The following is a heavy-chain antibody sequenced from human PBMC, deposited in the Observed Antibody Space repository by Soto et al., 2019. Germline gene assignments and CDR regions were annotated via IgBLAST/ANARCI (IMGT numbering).Heavy chain of an antibody. CDR1: GFDFSNFG. CDR2: MSHYANNR. Sequence: QVQLLESGGGVVQPGRSLRLSCAGSGFDFSNFGMHWVRQAPGKGLEWVAVMSHYANNRYHADSAKGRFITTRDNSKKNLYLQMNRLKTEDSAIYFCVKEEGTSRNVDWSSWAFDVWGQGTVVTVSS. V-gene: IGHV3-30*18. J-gene: IGHJ3*01. CDR3: VKEEGTSRNVDWSSWAFDV. D-gene: IGHD3-9*01.